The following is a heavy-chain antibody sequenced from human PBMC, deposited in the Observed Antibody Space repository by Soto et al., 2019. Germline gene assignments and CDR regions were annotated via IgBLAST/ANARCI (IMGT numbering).Heavy chain of an antibody. CDR1: GGSISSSSYY. CDR2: IYYSGST. D-gene: IGHD3-9*01. V-gene: IGHV4-39*01. J-gene: IGHJ4*02. CDR3: ARHTGDYDILTGYYIAYYFDY. Sequence: PSETLSLTCTVSGGSISSSSYYWGWIRQPPGKGLEWIGSIYYSGSTYYNPSLKSRVTISVDTSKNQFSLKLSSVTAADTAVYYCARHTGDYDILTGYYIAYYFDYWGQGTLVTVSS.